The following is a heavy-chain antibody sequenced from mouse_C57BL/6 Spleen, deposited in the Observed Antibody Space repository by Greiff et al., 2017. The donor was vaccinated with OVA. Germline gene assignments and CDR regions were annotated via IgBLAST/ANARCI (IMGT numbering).Heavy chain of an antibody. CDR1: GYTFTSYW. CDR3: ASTAWYFDV. CDR2: IDPSDSYT. D-gene: IGHD1-2*01. V-gene: IGHV1-50*01. Sequence: QVQLQQPGAELVKPGASVKLSCKASGYTFTSYWMQWVKQRPGQGLEWIGEIDPSDSYTNYNQKFKGKATLTVDTYSSTAYMQLSSLTSEDSAVYYCASTAWYFDVWGTGTTVTVSS. J-gene: IGHJ1*03.